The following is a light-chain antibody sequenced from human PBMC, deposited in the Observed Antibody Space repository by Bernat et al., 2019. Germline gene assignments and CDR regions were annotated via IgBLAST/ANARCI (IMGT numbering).Light chain of an antibody. J-gene: IGLJ2*01. CDR2: QDS. CDR3: QAWDSTTVV. Sequence: SYELTQPPSVSVSPGQTASITCSGDKLGDKYGCWYQQKPGQSPVLVIYQDSKRPSGIPERFSGFNSGNTATLTIIGTQAMDEADYYCQAWDSTTVVFGGGTKLTVL. V-gene: IGLV3-1*01. CDR1: KLGDKY.